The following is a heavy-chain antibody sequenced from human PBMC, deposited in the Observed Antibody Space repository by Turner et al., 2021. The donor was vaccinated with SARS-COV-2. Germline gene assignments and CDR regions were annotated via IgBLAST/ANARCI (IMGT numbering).Heavy chain of an antibody. CDR3: AKGMGSYCSGGSCYPSTFDY. Sequence: GGSLRLSCAASGFTFSNYAMSWVRQAPGKGLEWVSAISGGGGTTYPADSVKGRFTISRDNSKNTLYLQMNSLRAEDTAVYYCAKGMGSYCSGGSCYPSTFDYWGQGTLVTVSS. CDR1: GFTFSNYA. J-gene: IGHJ4*02. CDR2: ISGGGGTT. V-gene: IGHV3-23*01. D-gene: IGHD2-15*01.